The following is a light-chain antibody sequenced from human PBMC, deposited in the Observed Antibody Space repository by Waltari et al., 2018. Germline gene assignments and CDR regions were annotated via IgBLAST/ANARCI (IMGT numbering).Light chain of an antibody. CDR1: QSVSNN. V-gene: IGKV3D-15*01. Sequence: EIVMTQSPATLSVSPGERANLSCRASQSVSNNLAWYQQKTGQAPMLLLYDTSTSATGIPARFSGSGSVTEFTLTISSLQSADFAVYYCQQYNNWPPLTFGGGTKVEIK. CDR3: QQYNNWPPLT. J-gene: IGKJ4*01. CDR2: DTS.